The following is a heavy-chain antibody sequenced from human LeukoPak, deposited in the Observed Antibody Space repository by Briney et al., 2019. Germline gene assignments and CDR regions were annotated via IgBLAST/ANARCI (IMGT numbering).Heavy chain of an antibody. Sequence: SETLSLTCAVYGGSFSGYYWSWIRQPPGKGLEWIGEINHSGSTNYNPSLKSRVTISVDTSKNQFSLKLSSATAADTAVYYCARERWYSSSRGWRFDPWGQGTLVTVSS. CDR2: INHSGST. J-gene: IGHJ5*02. V-gene: IGHV4-34*01. CDR1: GGSFSGYY. CDR3: ARERWYSSSRGWRFDP. D-gene: IGHD6-13*01.